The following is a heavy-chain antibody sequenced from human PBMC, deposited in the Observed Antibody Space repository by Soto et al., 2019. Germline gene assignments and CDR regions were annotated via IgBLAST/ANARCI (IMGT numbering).Heavy chain of an antibody. D-gene: IGHD2-2*01. J-gene: IGHJ4*02. Sequence: QVQLQQWGAGLLKPSETLSLTCAVYGGSFRGYYWSWIRQPPGKGLEWIGEINHSGSNKYNPSLKSRVTISLDTSKNQFSLKLSSVPAADTAVYYCARLGRYCSSTSCLDYWGQGTLVTVSS. V-gene: IGHV4-34*01. CDR1: GGSFRGYY. CDR3: ARLGRYCSSTSCLDY. CDR2: INHSGSN.